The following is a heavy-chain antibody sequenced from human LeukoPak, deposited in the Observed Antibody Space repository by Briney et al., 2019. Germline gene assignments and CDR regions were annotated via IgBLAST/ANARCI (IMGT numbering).Heavy chain of an antibody. V-gene: IGHV4-39*01. D-gene: IGHD5-12*01. J-gene: IGHJ4*02. CDR2: IYYSRSA. CDR1: GGSISSSTYY. Sequence: SETLSLTCTVSGGSISSSTYYWGWIRQPPGRGLEWIGSIYYSRSAYYNPSLKGRVTISVGTSKNQFSLRLSSVTAADTAVYYCARHVGYTPFDYWGQGTLVTVSS. CDR3: ARHVGYTPFDY.